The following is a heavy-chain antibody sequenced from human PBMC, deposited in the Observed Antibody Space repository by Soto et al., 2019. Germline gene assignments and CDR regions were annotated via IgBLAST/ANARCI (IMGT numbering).Heavy chain of an antibody. CDR1: GGTFSSYA. V-gene: IGHV1-69*06. J-gene: IGHJ4*02. Sequence: ASVKVSCKASGGTFSSYAISWVRQAPGQGLEWMGGIIPIFGTANYAQKFQGRVTITADKSTSTAYMELSSLRSEDTAVYYCAGVGYCSSTSCYTFDYWGQGTLVTVSS. CDR3: AGVGYCSSTSCYTFDY. CDR2: IIPIFGTA. D-gene: IGHD2-2*01.